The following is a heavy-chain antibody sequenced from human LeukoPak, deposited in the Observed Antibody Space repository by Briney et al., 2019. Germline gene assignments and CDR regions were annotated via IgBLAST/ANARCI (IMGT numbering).Heavy chain of an antibody. CDR1: GGSFSGYY. CDR3: ARGPRTMVTSYYSYGMDV. V-gene: IGHV4-34*01. J-gene: IGHJ6*02. Sequence: PSETLSLTCAVYGGSFSGYYWSWIRQPPGKGLEWIGEINHSGSTNYNPSLKSRVTISVDTSKNQFSLKLSSVTAADTAVYYCARGPRTMVTSYYSYGMDVWGQGTTVTVSS. D-gene: IGHD5-18*01. CDR2: INHSGST.